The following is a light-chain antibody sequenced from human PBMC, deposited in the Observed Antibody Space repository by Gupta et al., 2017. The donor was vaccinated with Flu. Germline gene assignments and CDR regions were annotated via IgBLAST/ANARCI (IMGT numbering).Light chain of an antibody. CDR2: DAS. J-gene: IGKJ4*01. CDR1: QSVSSY. V-gene: IGKV3-11*01. CDR3: QQRLT. Sequence: DIVLTQPPATPSLSPGERATLSCRASQSVSSYLAWYQQKPGQAPRLLIYDASNRATGIPARCSGSGSGTDFTLTISSLDPEDFAVYYCQQRLTFGGGTKVEIK.